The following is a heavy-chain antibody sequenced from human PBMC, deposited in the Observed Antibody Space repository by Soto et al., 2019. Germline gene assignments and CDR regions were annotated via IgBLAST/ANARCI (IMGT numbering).Heavy chain of an antibody. D-gene: IGHD4-4*01. CDR1: GGSISSYY. CDR3: ARGGNPQLQTY. Sequence: QVQLQESGPGLVKPSETLSLPRTVSGGSISSYYCSWIRQPPGKGLEWIAYIYYSGSTNYNPSLKSRVTISVGTSKNQFALKLSSVTAADTAVYYCARGGNPQLQTYWGQGTLVTVSS. CDR2: IYYSGST. V-gene: IGHV4-59*01. J-gene: IGHJ4*02.